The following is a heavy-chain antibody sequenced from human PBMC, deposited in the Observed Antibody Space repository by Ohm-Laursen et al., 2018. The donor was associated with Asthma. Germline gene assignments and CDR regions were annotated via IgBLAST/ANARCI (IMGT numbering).Heavy chain of an antibody. CDR1: GFTFSSYG. CDR3: AKDAYCSSTSCQTAPDYYYYGMDV. J-gene: IGHJ6*02. CDR2: ISYDGSNK. D-gene: IGHD2-2*01. V-gene: IGHV3-30*18. Sequence: SLRLSCAASGFTFSSYGMHWVRQAPGKGLEWVAVISYDGSNKYYADSVKGRFTISRDNSKNTLYLQMNSLRAEDTAVYYCAKDAYCSSTSCQTAPDYYYYGMDVWGQGTTVIVSS.